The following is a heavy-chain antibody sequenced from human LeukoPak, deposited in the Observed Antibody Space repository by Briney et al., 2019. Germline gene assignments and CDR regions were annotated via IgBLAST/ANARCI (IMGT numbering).Heavy chain of an antibody. CDR1: GGSFSGYY. D-gene: IGHD6-19*01. CDR3: ARSPTAVAGTTAFDI. V-gene: IGHV4-34*01. CDR2: INHSGST. J-gene: IGHJ3*02. Sequence: PSETLSLTCAVYGGSFSGYYWSWIRQPPGKGLEWIGEINHSGSTNYNPSLKSRVTISVDTSKNQFSLKLSSVTAADTAVYYCARSPTAVAGTTAFDIWGQGTMVTVSS.